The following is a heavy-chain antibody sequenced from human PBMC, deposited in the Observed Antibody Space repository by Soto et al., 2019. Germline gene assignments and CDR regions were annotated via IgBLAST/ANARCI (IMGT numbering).Heavy chain of an antibody. J-gene: IGHJ6*03. Sequence: PGGSLRLSCAVSGFTFSYYGFHWVRQAPGKGLEWVALIWSDGRNKFYADSVRGRFTISRDNSKNTLYLQMNSLRAEDTAIYYCARDPEDNYHMDVWGKGTTVTVSS. CDR2: IWSDGRNK. CDR3: ARDPEDNYHMDV. V-gene: IGHV3-33*01. CDR1: GFTFSYYG.